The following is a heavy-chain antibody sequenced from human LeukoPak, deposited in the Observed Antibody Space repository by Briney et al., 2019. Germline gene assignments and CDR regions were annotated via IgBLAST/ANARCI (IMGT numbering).Heavy chain of an antibody. CDR2: IKQDGNEK. V-gene: IGHV3-7*01. D-gene: IGHD6-6*01. CDR3: ARGQLGFGYYYYYMDV. J-gene: IGHJ6*03. CDR1: GFTFRTYW. Sequence: GGFLRLSCAASGFTFRTYWMSWVRQAPGKGLEWVANIKQDGNEKYYVDSVKGRFTISRDNAKNSLYLQMNSLRAEDTAVYYCARGQLGFGYYYYYMDVWGKGTTVTVSS.